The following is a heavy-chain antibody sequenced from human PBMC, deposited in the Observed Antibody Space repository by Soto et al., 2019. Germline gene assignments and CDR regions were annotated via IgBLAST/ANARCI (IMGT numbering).Heavy chain of an antibody. V-gene: IGHV3-23*01. CDR3: AKSSRRHHAYGMDV. J-gene: IGHJ6*02. CDR1: GFTFSSYA. Sequence: EVQLLESGGGLVQPGGSLRLSWAASGFTFSSYAMSWFRQAPGKGLEWVSAISGSGGSTYYADSVKSRFTISRDNSNHTLYLQMNSLGAEDTAVYYCAKSSRRHHAYGMDVWGQGTTVTVSS. CDR2: ISGSGGST. D-gene: IGHD6-6*01.